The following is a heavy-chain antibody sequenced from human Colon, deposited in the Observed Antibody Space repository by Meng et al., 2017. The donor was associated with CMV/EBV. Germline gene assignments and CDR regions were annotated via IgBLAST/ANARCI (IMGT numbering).Heavy chain of an antibody. CDR2: ISAENGNT. D-gene: IGHD4-17*01. Sequence: KACGYTFGICGITWVRQAPGQGLEWVGWISAENGNTNYAQKFQGRVTLTTDTSTKTAYMDLRGLRSDDSAVYYCARAGAAVTTHFDFWGRGTLVTVSS. V-gene: IGHV1-18*01. CDR1: GYTFGICG. J-gene: IGHJ4*02. CDR3: ARAGAAVTTHFDF.